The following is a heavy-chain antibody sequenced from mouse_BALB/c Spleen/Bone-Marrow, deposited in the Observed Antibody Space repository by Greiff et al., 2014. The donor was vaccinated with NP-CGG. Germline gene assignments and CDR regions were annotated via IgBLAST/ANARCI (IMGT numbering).Heavy chain of an antibody. D-gene: IGHD2-4*01. J-gene: IGHJ3*01. CDR2: IDPENGDT. CDR3: SLYDYDEKSAY. Sequence: VQLQQPGAEFVRSGASVKLSCTASGFNIKDYYMHWVKQRPEQGLEWIGWIDPENGDTEYAPKFQGKATMTADTSSNTAYLQLSSLTSEDTAVYYCSLYDYDEKSAYWGQGTPVTVSA. CDR1: GFNIKDYY. V-gene: IGHV14-4*02.